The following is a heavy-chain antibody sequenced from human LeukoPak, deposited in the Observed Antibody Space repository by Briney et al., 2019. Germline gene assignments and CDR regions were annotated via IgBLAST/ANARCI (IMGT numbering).Heavy chain of an antibody. D-gene: IGHD3-10*01. Sequence: PSETLSLTCTVSGYSISSSYYWGWIRQPPGKGLEWIGSIYYTGTTYYNPSLKSRVTISVDTSKNQFSLKVSSVTAADTAVYYCARLRYGSGKWPPDWGQGTLVTVSS. J-gene: IGHJ4*02. CDR1: GYSISSSYY. CDR3: ARLRYGSGKWPPD. V-gene: IGHV4-38-2*02. CDR2: IYYTGTT.